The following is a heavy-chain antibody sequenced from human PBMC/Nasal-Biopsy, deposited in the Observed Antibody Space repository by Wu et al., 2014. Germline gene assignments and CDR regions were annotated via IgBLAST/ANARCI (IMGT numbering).Heavy chain of an antibody. CDR2: ISPHSGGT. D-gene: IGHD1-7*01. CDR1: GYTFTGYY. V-gene: IGHV1-2*02. Sequence: KVSCKASGYTFTGYYLHWVRQAPGQGLEWMGWISPHSGGTNYAQKFQGRVTMTRDTSISTGYMELSRLRSDDTAVYYCAIYFGIYNWNLDYFDYWGQGSLVTVSS. CDR3: AIYFGIYNWNLDYFDY. J-gene: IGHJ4*02.